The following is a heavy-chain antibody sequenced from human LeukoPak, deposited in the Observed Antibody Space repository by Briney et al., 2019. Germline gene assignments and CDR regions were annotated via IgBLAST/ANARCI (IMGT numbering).Heavy chain of an antibody. CDR1: GFTFSDYT. CDR3: ARVQGSPY. Sequence: GGSLRLSCAASGFTFSDYTLNWVRQPPGKGLEWVSSITGDSTYVYYADSVKGRFTVSRDNAKNSLYLHINSLRAGDTAVYYCARVQGSPYWGQGSLVTVAP. CDR2: ITGDSTYV. V-gene: IGHV3-21*01. J-gene: IGHJ4*02.